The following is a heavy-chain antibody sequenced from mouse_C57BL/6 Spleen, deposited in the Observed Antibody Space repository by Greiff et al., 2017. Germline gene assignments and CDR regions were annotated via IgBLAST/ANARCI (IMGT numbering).Heavy chain of an antibody. D-gene: IGHD2-1*01. CDR1: GYSFTSYY. Sequence: VKLMESGPELVKPGASVKISCKASGYSFTSYYIHWVKQRPGQGLEWIGWIYPGSGNTKYNEKFKGKATLTADTSSSTAYMQLSSLTSEDSAVYYCASNYEDAMDYWGQGTSVTVSS. V-gene: IGHV1-66*01. CDR2: IYPGSGNT. J-gene: IGHJ4*01. CDR3: ASNYEDAMDY.